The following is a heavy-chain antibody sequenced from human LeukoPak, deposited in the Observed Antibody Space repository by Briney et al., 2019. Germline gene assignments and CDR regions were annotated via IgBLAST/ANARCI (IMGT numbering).Heavy chain of an antibody. Sequence: GGSLRLSCAASGFTFRSYSMNWVRQAPGKGLEWVSYISSSSSTIYYADSVKGRFTISRDNAKNSLYLQMNSLRAEDTAVYYCARERGYDFWSGYLSWFDPWGQGTLVTVSS. CDR2: ISSSSSTI. V-gene: IGHV3-48*01. J-gene: IGHJ5*02. D-gene: IGHD3-3*01. CDR1: GFTFRSYS. CDR3: ARERGYDFWSGYLSWFDP.